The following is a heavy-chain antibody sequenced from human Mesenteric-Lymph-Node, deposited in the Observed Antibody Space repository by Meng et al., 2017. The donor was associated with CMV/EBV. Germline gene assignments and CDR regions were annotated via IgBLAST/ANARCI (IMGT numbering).Heavy chain of an antibody. CDR2: ISSSGSTI. J-gene: IGHJ6*02. CDR3: ARDKQQLVYYYYGMDV. V-gene: IGHV3-48*03. Sequence: LSLTCAASGFTFSSYEMNWVRQAPGKGLEWVSYISSSGSTIYYADSVKGRFTISRDNAKNSLYLQMNSLRAEDTAVYYCARDKQQLVYYYYGMDVWGQGTTVTVSS. CDR1: GFTFSSYE. D-gene: IGHD6-13*01.